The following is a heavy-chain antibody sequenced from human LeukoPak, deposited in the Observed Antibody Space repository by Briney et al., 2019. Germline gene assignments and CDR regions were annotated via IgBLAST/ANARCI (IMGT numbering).Heavy chain of an antibody. J-gene: IGHJ4*02. V-gene: IGHV3-9*01. CDR1: GFTFNDYA. CDR3: AKDRDSSGFAPYFDY. D-gene: IGHD3-22*01. CDR2: IGWNSHII. Sequence: PGRSLRLSCAASGFTFNDYAMHRVRQAPGKGPEWVSGIGWNSHIIGYEDSVKGRFTISRDNARNPLSLQMNSLRAEDTAFYYCAKDRDSSGFAPYFDYWGQGILVTVSS.